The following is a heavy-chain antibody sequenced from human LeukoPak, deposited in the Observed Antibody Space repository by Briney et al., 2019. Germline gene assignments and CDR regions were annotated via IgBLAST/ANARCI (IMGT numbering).Heavy chain of an antibody. CDR2: ISVYSDDT. D-gene: IGHD3-22*01. V-gene: IGHV1-18*01. CDR1: GYTFTNYA. CDR3: AREADSSGYFFRPDY. J-gene: IGHJ4*02. Sequence: ASVKVSCKASGYTFTNYAISWVRQAPGQGLERMGWISVYSDDTKSAQNLQGRITMTKDTSTSTAYMELRSLRSDDTAVYYCAREADSSGYFFRPDYWGQGTLVTVSS.